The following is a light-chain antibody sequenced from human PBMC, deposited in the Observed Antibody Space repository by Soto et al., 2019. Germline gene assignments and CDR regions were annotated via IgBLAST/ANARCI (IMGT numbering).Light chain of an antibody. CDR2: GAS. V-gene: IGKV3-20*01. CDR3: QEYDASPIT. J-gene: IGKJ5*01. CDR1: QSVSNNY. Sequence: EIVLTQSPGTLSLSPGERATLPCRASQSVSNNYLAWYQQKPGQAPRLLIYGASNRATGIPDRFSGSGSGTDFTLTITRLEPEDFAVYYCQEYDASPITFGLGTRLEIK.